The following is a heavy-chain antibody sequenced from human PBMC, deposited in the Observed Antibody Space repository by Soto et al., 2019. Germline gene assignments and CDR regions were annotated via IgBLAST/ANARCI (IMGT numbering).Heavy chain of an antibody. Sequence: EVQLLESGGGLVQPGGSLRLSCAASGFTFSSYAMSWVRQAPGKGLEWVSAISGSGGSTYYADSVKGRFTISRDNSKNTLYLQMNSLRAEDTAVYYCAKDWGYCSGGSCYSDAFDIWGQGTMVTVSS. CDR1: GFTFSSYA. CDR2: ISGSGGST. CDR3: AKDWGYCSGGSCYSDAFDI. D-gene: IGHD2-15*01. J-gene: IGHJ3*02. V-gene: IGHV3-23*01.